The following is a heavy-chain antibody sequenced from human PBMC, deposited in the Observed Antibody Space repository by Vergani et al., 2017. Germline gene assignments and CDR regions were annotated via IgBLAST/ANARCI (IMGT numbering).Heavy chain of an antibody. J-gene: IGHJ6*03. CDR3: ARDYGNYYYYYMDV. CDR1: GGSISSYY. CDR2: IYTSGST. V-gene: IGHV4-4*07. Sequence: QVQLQESGPGLVKPSETLSLTCAVSGGSISSYYWSWIRQPAGKGLEWIGRIYTSGSTNYNPSLKSRVTMSVDTSKNHFSLKLSSVTAADTAVYYCARDYGNYYYYYMDVWGKGTTVTVSS. D-gene: IGHD3-16*01.